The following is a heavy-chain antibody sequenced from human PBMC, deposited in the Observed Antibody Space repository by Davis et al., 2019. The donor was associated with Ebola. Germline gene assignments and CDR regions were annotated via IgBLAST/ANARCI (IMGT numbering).Heavy chain of an antibody. J-gene: IGHJ4*02. D-gene: IGHD4-17*01. V-gene: IGHV4-61*05. CDR2: IYYSGST. CDR1: GGSISSSSYY. Sequence: MPSETLSLTCIVSGGSISSSSYYWGWIRQPPGKGLEWIGYIYYSGSTNYNPSLKSRVTISVDKSKNQFSLKLSSVTAADTAVYYCARDPYGDSYYFDYWGQGTLVTVSS. CDR3: ARDPYGDSYYFDY.